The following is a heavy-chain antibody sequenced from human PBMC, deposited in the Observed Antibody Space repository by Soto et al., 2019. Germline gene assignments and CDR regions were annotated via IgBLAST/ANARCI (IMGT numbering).Heavy chain of an antibody. Sequence: PGGSLRLSCAASGFPFSDYYMSWIRQAPGKGLEWVSYISSSGSTIYYADSVKGRFTISRDNAKNSLYLQMNSLRAEDTAVYYCAKVAYCGGDCYYGMDVWGQGTTVTVSS. CDR2: ISSSGSTI. D-gene: IGHD2-21*02. J-gene: IGHJ6*02. CDR1: GFPFSDYY. CDR3: AKVAYCGGDCYYGMDV. V-gene: IGHV3-11*01.